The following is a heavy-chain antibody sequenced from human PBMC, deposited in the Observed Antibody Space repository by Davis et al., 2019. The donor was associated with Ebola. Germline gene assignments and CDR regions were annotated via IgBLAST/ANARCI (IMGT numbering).Heavy chain of an antibody. V-gene: IGHV3-53*01. J-gene: IGHJ3*02. D-gene: IGHD1-26*01. CDR2: IYSGGST. CDR1: GFTVSSNY. Sequence: GESLIISCAASGFTVSSNYMSWVRQAPGKGLEWVSVIYSGGSTYYADPVNGRFTISRDNSKNTLYLQMNSLRAKDTAVYYCARDLHSGTTGAFDIWGQGTMVTVSS. CDR3: ARDLHSGTTGAFDI.